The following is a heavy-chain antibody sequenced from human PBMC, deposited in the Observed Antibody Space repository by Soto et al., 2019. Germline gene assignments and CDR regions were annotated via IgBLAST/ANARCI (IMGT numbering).Heavy chain of an antibody. CDR2: IDPSGGGT. V-gene: IGHV1-46*03. CDR3: ARSAVAGL. J-gene: IGHJ4*02. D-gene: IGHD6-19*01. CDR1: GYTFINYY. Sequence: QVQLVQSGAEVKKPGASVKVSCKASGYTFINYYMHWIRQAPGQGLEWMGKIDPSGGGTTYAQNFQGRLTRTRDASTSTVYMELSSLRAEDTAVYYCARSAVAGLWGQGTLVTVSS.